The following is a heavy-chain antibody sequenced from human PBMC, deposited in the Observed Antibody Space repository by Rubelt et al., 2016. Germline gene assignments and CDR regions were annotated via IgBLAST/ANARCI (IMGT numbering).Heavy chain of an antibody. D-gene: IGHD2-2*01. J-gene: IGHJ4*02. CDR1: GYTFSGYY. CDR2: INPNSGGT. V-gene: IGHV1-2*02. CDR3: ARDHCVSSTCYLDY. Sequence: QVQLVQSGAEVKKPGASVKVSCKASGYTFSGYYMHWVRQAPGQGLEWVGWINPNSGGTNYTQKIQGRVTMTTDPSITTAYMELNTLISDDTAVYYCARDHCVSSTCYLDYWGQGTLVTVSS.